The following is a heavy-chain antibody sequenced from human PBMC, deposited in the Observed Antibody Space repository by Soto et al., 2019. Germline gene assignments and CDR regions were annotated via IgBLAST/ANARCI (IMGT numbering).Heavy chain of an antibody. V-gene: IGHV4-59*01. CDR2: IYYSGST. J-gene: IGHJ4*02. CDR1: GGSISSYY. Sequence: LSLTCTVSGGSISSYYWSWIRQPPGKGLEWIGYIYYSGSTNYNPSLKSRVTISVDTSKNQFSLKLSSVTAADTAVYYCARNYDSSGYLDYWGQGTLVTVSS. CDR3: ARNYDSSGYLDY. D-gene: IGHD3-22*01.